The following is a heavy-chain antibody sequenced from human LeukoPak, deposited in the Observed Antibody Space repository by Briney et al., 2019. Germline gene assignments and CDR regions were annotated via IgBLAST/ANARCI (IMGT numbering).Heavy chain of an antibody. CDR1: GGSISSSSYY. J-gene: IGHJ6*03. CDR2: IYYSGST. V-gene: IGHV4-39*07. Sequence: SQTLSLTCTVSGGSISSSSYYWGWIRQPPGKGLEWIGSIYYSGSTYYNPSLKSRVTISVDTSKNQFSLNLNSVTAADTAVYYCARDWILNYYYMDVWGKGTTVTVSS. D-gene: IGHD2-2*03. CDR3: ARDWILNYYYMDV.